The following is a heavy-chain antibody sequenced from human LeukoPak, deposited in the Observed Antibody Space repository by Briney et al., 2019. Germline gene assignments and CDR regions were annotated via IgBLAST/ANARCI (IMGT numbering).Heavy chain of an antibody. Sequence: SETLSLTCAVYGGSFSGYYWSWIRQPPGKGLEWIGEINHSGSTNYNPSLKSRVTISVDTSKNQFSLKLSSVTAADTAVYYCARGRARRYFDLWGRGTLVTVSS. CDR3: ARGRARRYFDL. CDR1: GGSFSGYY. D-gene: IGHD6-6*01. J-gene: IGHJ2*01. V-gene: IGHV4-34*01. CDR2: INHSGST.